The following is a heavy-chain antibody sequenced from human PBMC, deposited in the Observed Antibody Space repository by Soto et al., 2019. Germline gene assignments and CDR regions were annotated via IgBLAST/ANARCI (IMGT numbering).Heavy chain of an antibody. CDR1: GFTVSSKY. J-gene: IGHJ6*04. CDR2: IQSGGPT. Sequence: EVQLVESGGGLVQPGGSLRLSCAASGFTVSSKYMSWVRQAPGKGLEWVSLIQSGGPTYYADSVKGRFTISRDTSENTVHLQMDSLRAEDTAVYYCARDDVLCDGGRCYGVSLDVWGKGTTVTVSS. CDR3: ARDDVLCDGGRCYGVSLDV. V-gene: IGHV3-66*01. D-gene: IGHD2-15*01.